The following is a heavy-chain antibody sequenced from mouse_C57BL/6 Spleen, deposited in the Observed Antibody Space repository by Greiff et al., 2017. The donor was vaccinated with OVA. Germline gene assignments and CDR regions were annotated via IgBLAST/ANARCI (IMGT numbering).Heavy chain of an antibody. CDR1: GYTFTSYW. CDR2: IYPGSGST. CDR3: ARYYYDYDVAWFAY. D-gene: IGHD2-4*01. J-gene: IGHJ3*01. Sequence: QVQLQQSGAELVKPGASVKMSCKASGYTFTSYWITWVKQRPGQGLEWIGDIYPGSGSTNYNEKFKSKATLTVDTSSSTAYMQLSSLTSEDSAVYYCARYYYDYDVAWFAYWGQGTLVTVSA. V-gene: IGHV1-55*01.